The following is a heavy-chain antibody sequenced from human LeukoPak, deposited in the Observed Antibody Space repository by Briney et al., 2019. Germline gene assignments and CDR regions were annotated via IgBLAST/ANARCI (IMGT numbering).Heavy chain of an antibody. J-gene: IGHJ4*02. V-gene: IGHV3-48*02. CDR2: ISSSSSTI. CDR3: AREEFKDWNYAV. D-gene: IGHD1-7*01. CDR1: GFTFSSYS. Sequence: GGSLRLSCAAPGFTFSSYSMNWARQAPGKGLEWVSYISSSSSTIYYADSVKGRFTISRDNAKNSLYLQMNSLRDEDTAVYYCAREEFKDWNYAVWGQGTLVTVSS.